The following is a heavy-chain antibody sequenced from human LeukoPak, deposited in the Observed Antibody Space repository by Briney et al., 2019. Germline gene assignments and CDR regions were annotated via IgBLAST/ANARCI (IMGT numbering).Heavy chain of an antibody. Sequence: GGSLRLSCAASGFTFGSYSMNWVRQAPGKGLEWVSSISSSSSYIYYADSVKGRFTISRDNAKNSLYLQMNSLRAEDTAACYCARDLALDYYDSSERGYWGQGTLVTVSS. CDR3: ARDLALDYYDSSERGY. J-gene: IGHJ4*02. D-gene: IGHD3-22*01. CDR2: ISSSSSYI. CDR1: GFTFGSYS. V-gene: IGHV3-21*01.